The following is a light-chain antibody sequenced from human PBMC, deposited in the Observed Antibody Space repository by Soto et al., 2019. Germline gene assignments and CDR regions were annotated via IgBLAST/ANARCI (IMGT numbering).Light chain of an antibody. CDR2: DAS. CDR3: QQYENLPT. V-gene: IGKV1-33*01. J-gene: IGKJ5*01. CDR1: QNINNY. Sequence: DIQMTQSPSSLSSSVGCKITITSQASQNINNYLNLYQQKPGRAPKLLIYDASNLEAGVPSRFRGSGSGTDFTFTISRLQPEDIATYYCQQYENLPTFGQGTRLEIK.